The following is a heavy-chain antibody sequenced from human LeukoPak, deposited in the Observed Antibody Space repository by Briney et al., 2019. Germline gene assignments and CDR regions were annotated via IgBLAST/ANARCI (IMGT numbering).Heavy chain of an antibody. CDR2: MNPNSGNT. CDR3: ARVFYDYVWGSYEYYFDY. V-gene: IGHV1-8*01. D-gene: IGHD3-16*01. Sequence: ASVNVSCKASGYTFTIYDINWVLQATGQGLEWMGWMNPNSGNTGYAQKFQGRVTMTRNTSISTAYMELSSLRSEDTAVYYCARVFYDYVWGSYEYYFDYWGQGTLVTVSS. J-gene: IGHJ4*02. CDR1: GYTFTIYD.